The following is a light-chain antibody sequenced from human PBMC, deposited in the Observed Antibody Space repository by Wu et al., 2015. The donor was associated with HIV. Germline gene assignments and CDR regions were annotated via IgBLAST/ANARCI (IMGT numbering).Light chain of an antibody. J-gene: IGKJ1*01. CDR2: GAS. CDR1: QSVTSNY. CDR3: QQYDSSPWT. Sequence: EIVLTQSPGTLSLSPGERATLFCRTSQSVTSNYLAWYQQEPGRAPSLLIYGASSRATGIPDRFSGSVSGTDFTLTISRLEPEDFAVYFCQQYDSSPWTFGQGTKVEI. V-gene: IGKV3-20*01.